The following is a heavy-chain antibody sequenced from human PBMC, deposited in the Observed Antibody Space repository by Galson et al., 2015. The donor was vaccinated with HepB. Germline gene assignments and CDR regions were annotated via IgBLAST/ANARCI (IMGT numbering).Heavy chain of an antibody. CDR2: ITTSGSTI. V-gene: IGHV3-48*03. CDR1: GFTFIAYE. D-gene: IGHD3-16*01. Sequence: SLRLSCAASGFTFIAYEMSWVRLAPGKGLEWISYITTSGSTIYYVDSVKGRFTVSRDNAKNSLYLQMTSLRVEDTAVYYCARDKGRRLWRDVGYIDYWGQGVLVTVSS. J-gene: IGHJ4*02. CDR3: ARDKGRRLWRDVGYIDY.